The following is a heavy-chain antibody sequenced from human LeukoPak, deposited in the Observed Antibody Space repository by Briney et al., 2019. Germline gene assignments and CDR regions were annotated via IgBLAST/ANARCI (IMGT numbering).Heavy chain of an antibody. D-gene: IGHD2-2*02. V-gene: IGHV3-15*01. Sequence: PGGSLRLSCAASGFTFSSFWMSWVRQAPGKGLEWVGRIKSKTDGGTTDYAAPVKGRFTISKDHSKNTLYLQMNSLKTEDTAVYYCTTDLKVPAAINTFDFWGQGTLVTVSS. CDR1: GFTFSSFW. CDR3: TTDLKVPAAINTFDF. J-gene: IGHJ4*02. CDR2: IKSKTDGGTT.